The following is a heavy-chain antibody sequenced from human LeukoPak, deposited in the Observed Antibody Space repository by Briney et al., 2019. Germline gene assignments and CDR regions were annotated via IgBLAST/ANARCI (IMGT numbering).Heavy chain of an antibody. CDR2: IYYSGST. V-gene: IGHV4-59*01. D-gene: IGHD1-26*01. CDR3: ARYSGSYSDAFDI. CDR1: GGSISSYY. J-gene: IGHJ3*02. Sequence: PSETLSLTCTVSGGSISSYYWSWIRQPPGKGLEWIGYIYYSGSTNYNPSLKSRVTISVDTSKNQFSLKLSSVTAADTAVYYCARYSGSYSDAFDIWGQGTMVTVSS.